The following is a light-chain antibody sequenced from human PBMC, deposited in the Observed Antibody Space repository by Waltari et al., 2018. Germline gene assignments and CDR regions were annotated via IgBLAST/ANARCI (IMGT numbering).Light chain of an antibody. CDR3: QQYGSSGV. CDR2: GAS. V-gene: IGKV3-20*01. Sequence: DILLTQSPDTLSLSPGETATLSCRASQSHSHNYLALYQQKPGQAPRLLISGASTRATGIPDRFSGSVSGTDFTLTISRLEPEDFAVYYCQQYGSSGVFGPGTKVDIK. CDR1: QSHSHNY. J-gene: IGKJ3*01.